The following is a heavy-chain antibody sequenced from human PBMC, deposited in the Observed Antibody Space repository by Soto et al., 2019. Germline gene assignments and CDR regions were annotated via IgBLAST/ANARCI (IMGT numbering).Heavy chain of an antibody. CDR1: GGSFSGYY. CDR2: INHSGST. D-gene: IGHD2-8*01. V-gene: IGHV4-34*01. CDR3: ARMGNIVLMVYAMYNWFDP. Sequence: SETLSLTCGVYGGSFSGYYWSWIRQPPGKGLEWIGEINHSGSTNYNPSLKSRVTISVDTSKNQFSLKLSSVTAADTAVYYCARMGNIVLMVYAMYNWFDPWGQGTLVTVSS. J-gene: IGHJ5*02.